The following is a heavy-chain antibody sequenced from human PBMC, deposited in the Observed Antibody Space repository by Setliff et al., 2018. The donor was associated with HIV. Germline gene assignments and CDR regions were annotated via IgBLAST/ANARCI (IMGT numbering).Heavy chain of an antibody. D-gene: IGHD6-13*01. Sequence: SETLSLTCTVSGGSISSGDYYWTWIRQPAGKGLEWIGYIHHSGGTQYNPSLMSRLIMSVDSSKNQFSLSLSSVTAADTAVYYCARLPDINSWPFDYWARGTLVTVSS. CDR1: GGSISSGDYY. J-gene: IGHJ4*02. V-gene: IGHV4-61*10. CDR3: ARLPDINSWPFDY. CDR2: IHHSGGT.